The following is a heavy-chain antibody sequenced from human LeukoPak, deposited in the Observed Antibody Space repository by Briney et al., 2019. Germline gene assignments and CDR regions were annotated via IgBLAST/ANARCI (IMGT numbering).Heavy chain of an antibody. J-gene: IGHJ4*02. Sequence: GGPLRLSCAASGFTFSSYAMSWVRQAPGKGLEWVSAISGNGGSTYYADSVKGRFTISRDNSKNTLYLQMNSLRAEDTAVYYCAKGGRAVAGPYWGQGTLVTVSS. CDR2: ISGNGGST. V-gene: IGHV3-23*01. CDR1: GFTFSSYA. D-gene: IGHD6-19*01. CDR3: AKGGRAVAGPY.